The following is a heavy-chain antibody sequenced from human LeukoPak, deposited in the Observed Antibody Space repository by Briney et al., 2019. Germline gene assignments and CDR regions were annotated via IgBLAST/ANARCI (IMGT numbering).Heavy chain of an antibody. J-gene: IGHJ5*02. CDR1: GGTFSSYA. CDR3: ARGSYCSSTSCSRGRFDP. Sequence: SVKVSCKASGGTFSSYAISWVRQAPGQGLEWMGGIIPIFGTANYAQKFQGRVTITADESTSTAYMELSSLRSEDTAVYYCARGSYCSSTSCSRGRFDPWGQGTLVTVSS. CDR2: IIPIFGTA. D-gene: IGHD2-2*01. V-gene: IGHV1-69*13.